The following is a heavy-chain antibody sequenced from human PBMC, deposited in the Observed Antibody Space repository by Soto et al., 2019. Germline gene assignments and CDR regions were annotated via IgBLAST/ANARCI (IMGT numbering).Heavy chain of an antibody. J-gene: IGHJ2*01. CDR2: ISYDGSNK. V-gene: IGHV3-30-3*01. CDR3: ARDRCTNGVCPRYFDL. Sequence: GGSLRLSCAASGFTFSSYAMHWVRQAPGKGLEWVAVISYDGSNKYYADSVKGRFTISRDNSKNTLYLQMNSLRAEDTAVYYCARDRCTNGVCPRYFDLWGRGTLVTVSS. D-gene: IGHD2-8*01. CDR1: GFTFSSYA.